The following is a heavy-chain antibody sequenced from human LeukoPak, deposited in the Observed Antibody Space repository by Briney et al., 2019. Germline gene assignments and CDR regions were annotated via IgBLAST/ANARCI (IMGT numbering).Heavy chain of an antibody. CDR3: TPGSLVTVFDY. CDR2: ISYDGSNK. J-gene: IGHJ4*02. D-gene: IGHD3-10*01. V-gene: IGHV3-30-3*01. CDR1: GFTFSSYV. Sequence: GGSLRLSCAASGFTFSSYVMHWVRQAPGKGLEWVAVISYDGSNKYYADSVKGRFTISRDNSKNTLYLQMNSLKTEDTAVYYCTPGSLVTVFDYWGQGTLVTVSS.